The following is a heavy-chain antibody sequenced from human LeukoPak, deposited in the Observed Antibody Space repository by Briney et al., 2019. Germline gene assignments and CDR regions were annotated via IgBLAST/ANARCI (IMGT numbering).Heavy chain of an antibody. CDR2: IYYSGST. Sequence: PSETLSLTCTVSGGSISSYYWSWIRQPPGKGLEWIGYIYYSGSTNYNPSLKSRVTISVDTSKNQFSLKLSSVTAADTAVYYCAIQREWELLYWGQGTLVTVSS. J-gene: IGHJ4*02. CDR1: GGSISSYY. V-gene: IGHV4-59*08. CDR3: AIQREWELLY. D-gene: IGHD1-26*01.